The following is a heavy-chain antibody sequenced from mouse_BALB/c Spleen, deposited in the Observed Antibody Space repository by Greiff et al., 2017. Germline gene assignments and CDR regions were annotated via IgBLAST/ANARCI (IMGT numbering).Heavy chain of an antibody. Sequence: QVQLQQSGAELVRPGTSVKVSCKASGYAFTNYLIEWVKQRPGQGLEWIGVINPGSGGTNYNEKFKGKATLTADKSSSTAYMQLSSLTSDDSAVYFGATYYAESFAYWGQGTLVTVSA. V-gene: IGHV1-54*01. CDR2: INPGSGGT. CDR3: ATYYAESFAY. CDR1: GYAFTNYL. J-gene: IGHJ3*01. D-gene: IGHD2-10*01.